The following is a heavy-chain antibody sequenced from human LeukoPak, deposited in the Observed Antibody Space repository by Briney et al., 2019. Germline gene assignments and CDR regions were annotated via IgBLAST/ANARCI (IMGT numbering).Heavy chain of an antibody. CDR1: GGTFSSYT. D-gene: IGHD2-2*01. Sequence: GSSVKVSCKASGGTFSSYTISWVRQAPGQGLEWMGRIIPILGIANYAQKFQGGATITADKSTSTAYMELSSLRSEDTAVYYCASTYCSSTSCYYGRWGQGTLVTVSS. CDR3: ASTYCSSTSCYYGR. J-gene: IGHJ1*01. V-gene: IGHV1-69*02. CDR2: IIPILGIA.